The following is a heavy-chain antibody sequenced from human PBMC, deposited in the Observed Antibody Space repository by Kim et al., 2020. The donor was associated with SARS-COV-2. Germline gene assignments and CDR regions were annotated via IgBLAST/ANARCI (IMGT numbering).Heavy chain of an antibody. CDR3: ARGSSGSYPRAFDI. Sequence: GGSLRLSCAASRFTFSSYWMHWVRQPPGKGLVWVSRINSDGSSTTYADSVKGRFTISRDNAKNTLYLQMNSLRAEDTAVYYCARGSSGSYPRAFDISGQGTMVTVSS. V-gene: IGHV3-74*01. J-gene: IGHJ3*02. CDR1: RFTFSSYW. D-gene: IGHD1-26*01. CDR2: INSDGSST.